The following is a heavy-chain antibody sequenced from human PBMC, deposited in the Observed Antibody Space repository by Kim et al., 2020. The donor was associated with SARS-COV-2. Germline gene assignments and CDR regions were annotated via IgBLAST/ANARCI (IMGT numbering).Heavy chain of an antibody. CDR2: IYYSGST. CDR3: ARSRNWGWRY. J-gene: IGHJ4*02. V-gene: IGHV4-39*01. Sequence: SETLSLTCTVSGGSISSSSYYWGWIRQPPGKGLEWIGSIYYSGSTYYNPSLKSRVTISVDTSKNQFSLKLSSVTAADTAVYYCARSRNWGWRYWGQGTLVTVSS. D-gene: IGHD7-27*01. CDR1: GGSISSSSYY.